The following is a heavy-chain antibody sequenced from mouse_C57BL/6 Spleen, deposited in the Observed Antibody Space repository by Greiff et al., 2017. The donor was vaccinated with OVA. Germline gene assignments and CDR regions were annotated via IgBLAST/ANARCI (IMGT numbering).Heavy chain of an antibody. CDR1: GYTFTSYW. Sequence: QVQLQQSGAELVRPGTSVKLSCKASGYTFTSYWMHWVKQRPGQGLEWIGVIDPSDSYTNYNQKFKGKATLTVDTSSSTAYMQLSSLTSEDSAVYYCARGGFFDYWGQGTTLTVSS. CDR2: IDPSDSYT. CDR3: ARGGFFDY. V-gene: IGHV1-59*01. J-gene: IGHJ2*01.